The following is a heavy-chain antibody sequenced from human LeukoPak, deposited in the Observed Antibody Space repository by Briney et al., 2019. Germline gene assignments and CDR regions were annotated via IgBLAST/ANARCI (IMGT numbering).Heavy chain of an antibody. J-gene: IGHJ4*02. CDR3: ARHRYTVTTEFDY. Sequence: SETLSLTCTVSGGSISSSSYCWAWIRQPPGKGLEWIVSVYYSGSTYYNPSLTSRVTISLDTSKNQFSLKLSSVTAADTAVYYCARHRYTVTTEFDYWGQGTLVTVSS. CDR2: VYYSGST. D-gene: IGHD4-17*01. V-gene: IGHV4-39*01. CDR1: GGSISSSSYC.